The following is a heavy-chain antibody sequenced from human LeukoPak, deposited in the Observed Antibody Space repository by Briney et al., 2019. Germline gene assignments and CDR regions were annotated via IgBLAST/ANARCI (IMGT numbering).Heavy chain of an antibody. CDR2: ISGSGGST. V-gene: IGHV3-23*01. CDR1: GFTFSSYA. D-gene: IGHD1-20*01. J-gene: IGHJ5*02. Sequence: GGSLRLSCAASGFTFSSYAMSWVRQAPGKGLEWVSAISGSGGSTYYADSVKGRFTISRHNSKNTLYLQMNSLRAEDTAVYYCAKDRDNWNLNWFDPWGQGTLVTVSS. CDR3: AKDRDNWNLNWFDP.